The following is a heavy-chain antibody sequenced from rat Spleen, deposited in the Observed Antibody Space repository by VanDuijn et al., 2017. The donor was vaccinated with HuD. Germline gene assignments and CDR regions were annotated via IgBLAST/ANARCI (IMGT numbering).Heavy chain of an antibody. V-gene: IGHV5S13*01. D-gene: IGHD1-10*01. CDR1: GFTFSNYG. J-gene: IGHJ4*01. Sequence: EVQLVESGGGLVQPGRSLKLSCAASGFTFSNYGMAWVRQTPTKGLEWVASISTGGGNTYYRDSVKGRFPISRDNAKTTLYLQMDSLRSEDTATYYCTTGGTTLYVMDVWGQGASVTVSS. CDR3: TTGGTTLYVMDV. CDR2: ISTGGGNT.